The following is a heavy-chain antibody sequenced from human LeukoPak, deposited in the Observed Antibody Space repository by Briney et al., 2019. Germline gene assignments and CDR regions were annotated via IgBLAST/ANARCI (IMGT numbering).Heavy chain of an antibody. CDR3: ADSNYWYPNDY. V-gene: IGHV3-23*01. D-gene: IGHD4-11*01. CDR1: GFTFSSYA. Sequence: GGSLRLSCAASGFTFSSYAKRWVRQAPGKGLEWVSSITGNGDAIYYADSVQGRFTISRDNSRNTLYLQMSSLRVEDTAIYYCADSNYWYPNDYWGQGTLVTVSS. CDR2: ITGNGDAI. J-gene: IGHJ4*02.